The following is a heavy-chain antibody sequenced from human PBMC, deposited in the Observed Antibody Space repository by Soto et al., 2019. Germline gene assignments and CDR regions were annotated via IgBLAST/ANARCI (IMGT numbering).Heavy chain of an antibody. J-gene: IGHJ6*03. CDR1: GGSFTSYI. V-gene: IGHV1-69*08. CDR3: AQSLVFVDHAYMDV. D-gene: IGHD2-21*01. Sequence: QVQLVQSGAEVNKPGSSVKVSCEASGGSFTSYIFTWVRQAPGQGLEWMGRIIPIQGTANYALKFQDRVTSTADKSTNTAYMELRSLRPEDTALYNCAQSLVFVDHAYMDVWGKGNKVTVSS. CDR2: IIPIQGTA.